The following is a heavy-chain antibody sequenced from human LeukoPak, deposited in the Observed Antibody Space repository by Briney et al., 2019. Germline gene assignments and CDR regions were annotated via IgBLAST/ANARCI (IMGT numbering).Heavy chain of an antibody. J-gene: IGHJ4*02. V-gene: IGHV3-23*01. D-gene: IGHD3-9*01. CDR2: ISGSGLST. CDR3: AKGRYDILTGYYGLIDY. CDR1: AFSFSNYN. Sequence: GGSLRLSCAASAFSFSNYNMNWVRQAPGKGLEWVSAISGSGLSTYYADSVKGRFTISRDNSKNTLYLQMNSLRAEDTAVYYCAKGRYDILTGYYGLIDYWGQGTLVTVSS.